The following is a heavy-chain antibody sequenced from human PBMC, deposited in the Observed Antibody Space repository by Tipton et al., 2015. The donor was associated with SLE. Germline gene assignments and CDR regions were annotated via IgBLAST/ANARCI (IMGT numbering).Heavy chain of an antibody. V-gene: IGHV4-31*11. J-gene: IGHJ4*02. CDR1: GESINTGGYY. CDR3: ARGRGVPQKYFDS. CDR2: IFYSGST. Sequence: TLSLTCAVSGESINTGGYYWSWIRQHLGKGLEWIGYIFYSGSTYYSPSLKSRVIISLDTSKNVFSLNLRSVTAADTAVYFCARGRGVPQKYFDSWGQGILVTVSS.